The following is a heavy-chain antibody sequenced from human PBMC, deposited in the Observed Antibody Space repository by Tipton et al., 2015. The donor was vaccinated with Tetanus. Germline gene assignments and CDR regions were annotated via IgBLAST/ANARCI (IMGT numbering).Heavy chain of an antibody. D-gene: IGHD1/OR15-1a*01. CDR3: ARGGETIL. V-gene: IGHV1-18*01. CDR1: GYSFTGYG. CDR2: ISGYSGNT. J-gene: IGHJ4*02. Sequence: QSGPEVKKPGASVKVSCTASGYSFTGYGINWVRQAPGQGLEWVGSISGYSGNTRYAQNLQGRATMTTDSSTSTAYMELRSLRSDDTAVYYCARGGETILWGQGTLVTVSS.